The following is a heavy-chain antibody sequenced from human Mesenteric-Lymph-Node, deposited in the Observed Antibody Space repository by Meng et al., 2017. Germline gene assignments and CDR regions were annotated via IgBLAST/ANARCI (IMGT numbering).Heavy chain of an antibody. J-gene: IGHJ4*02. D-gene: IGHD5-18*01. CDR3: ARGTGGYSYGYLRGAYYFDY. Sequence: ESLKISCTVSGYSISSGYYWGWIRQPPGKGLEWIGSIYHSGSTYYNPSLKSRVTISVDTSKNQFSLKLSSVTAADTAVYYCARGTGGYSYGYLRGAYYFDYWGQGTLVTVSS. V-gene: IGHV4-38-2*02. CDR2: IYHSGST. CDR1: GYSISSGYY.